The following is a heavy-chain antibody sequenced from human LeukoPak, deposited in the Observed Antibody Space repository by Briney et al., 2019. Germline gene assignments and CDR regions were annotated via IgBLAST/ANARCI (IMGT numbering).Heavy chain of an antibody. CDR2: MYHGGTT. CDR3: ARGNDILTGYYHSENYYFDY. CDR1: GGSVSSYY. Sequence: SETLSLTCTVSGGSVSSYYWGWIRQPPGKGLEWIGHMYHGGTTNYNPSLKSRVTISVDTSKNQFSLKLSSVTAADTAVYYCARGNDILTGYYHSENYYFDYWGQGTLVTVSS. J-gene: IGHJ4*02. D-gene: IGHD3-9*01. V-gene: IGHV4-59*02.